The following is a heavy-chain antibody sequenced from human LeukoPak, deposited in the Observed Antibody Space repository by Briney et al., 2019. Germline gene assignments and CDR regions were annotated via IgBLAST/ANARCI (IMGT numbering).Heavy chain of an antibody. CDR1: GGSFSGYY. V-gene: IGHV4-34*01. Sequence: PSETLSLTCAVYGGSFSGYYWSWIRQPPGKGLEWIGEINHSGSTNYNPSLKSRVTISVDTSKNQFSLKLSSVTAADTAVYYCARGLEYYYDSSGYYPPLRNENYWGQGTLVTVSS. CDR3: ARGLEYYYDSSGYYPPLRNENY. D-gene: IGHD3-22*01. J-gene: IGHJ4*02. CDR2: INHSGST.